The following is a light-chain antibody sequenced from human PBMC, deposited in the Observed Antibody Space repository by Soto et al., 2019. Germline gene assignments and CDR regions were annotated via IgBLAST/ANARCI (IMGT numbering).Light chain of an antibody. CDR1: QTINNW. J-gene: IGKJ1*01. V-gene: IGKV1-5*01. CDR2: HAS. CDR3: QHYNSYPWT. Sequence: TLSASIGDRVTITCRASQTINNWLAWYQQKPGKAPNLLVYHASNLETGVPSRFSGSAFGTEFTLTISSLQPDDFATYYCQHYNSYPWTFGQGTKVDIK.